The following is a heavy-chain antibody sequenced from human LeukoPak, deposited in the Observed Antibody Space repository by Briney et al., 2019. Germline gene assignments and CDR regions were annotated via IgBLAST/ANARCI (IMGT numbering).Heavy chain of an antibody. Sequence: SVKVSCKASGGTFSSYAISWVRQAPGQGLEWMGGIIPIFGTANYAQKFQGRVTITADESTSTAYMELSSLRSEDTAVYYCARSLYDYVWGSYRPLDYWGQGTLVTVSS. CDR3: ARSLYDYVWGSYRPLDY. D-gene: IGHD3-16*02. V-gene: IGHV1-69*13. CDR1: GGTFSSYA. CDR2: IIPIFGTA. J-gene: IGHJ4*02.